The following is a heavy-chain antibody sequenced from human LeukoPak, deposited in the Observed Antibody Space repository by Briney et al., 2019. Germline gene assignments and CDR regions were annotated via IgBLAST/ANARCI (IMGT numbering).Heavy chain of an antibody. D-gene: IGHD3-22*01. J-gene: IGHJ4*02. Sequence: SETLSLTCTVSGASISSSSYYWGWIRQPPGKGLEWIGSIYYGGSTYYNPSLKSRVTISVDTSKNQFSLRLSSVTAADTAVYYCARHRYYYDSSGYYCVYYFDYWGQGTLVTVSS. CDR3: ARHRYYYDSSGYYCVYYFDY. CDR1: GASISSSSYY. CDR2: IYYGGST. V-gene: IGHV4-39*01.